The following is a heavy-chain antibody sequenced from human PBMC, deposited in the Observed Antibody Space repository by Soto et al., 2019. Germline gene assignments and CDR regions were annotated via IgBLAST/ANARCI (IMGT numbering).Heavy chain of an antibody. Sequence: GGSLRLSCAASGFTFSSYWMSWVRQAPGKGLEWVANIKQDGSEKYYVDSVKGRFTISRDNAKNSLYLQMNSLRAEDTAVCYCARDHQIMITFGGDPPYWGQGTLVTVSS. V-gene: IGHV3-7*01. D-gene: IGHD3-16*01. CDR2: IKQDGSEK. J-gene: IGHJ4*02. CDR3: ARDHQIMITFGGDPPY. CDR1: GFTFSSYW.